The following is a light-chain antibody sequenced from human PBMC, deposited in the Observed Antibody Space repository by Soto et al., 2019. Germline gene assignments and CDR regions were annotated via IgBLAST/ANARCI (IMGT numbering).Light chain of an antibody. CDR1: QSLVDSDGNIF. J-gene: IGKJ1*01. Sequence: IVMTQTPLSSPVALGQPASISCRSSQSLVDSDGNIFLNWLQQRPDQPPRLLIYKTSNRFSGVPDRFSGSGAGTDFTLKISRVGVEDVGVYYCVQAMQFPWTFGQGTKVDIX. CDR3: VQAMQFPWT. V-gene: IGKV2-24*01. CDR2: KTS.